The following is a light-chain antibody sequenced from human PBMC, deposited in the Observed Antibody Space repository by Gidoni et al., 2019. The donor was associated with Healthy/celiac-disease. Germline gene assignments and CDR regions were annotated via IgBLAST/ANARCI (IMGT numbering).Light chain of an antibody. CDR1: QSVSSGY. J-gene: IGKJ4*01. CDR3: QQYGSSPLLT. CDR2: GAS. Sequence: EIVWTQSPGTLSLSPGERATLSCRASQSVSSGYLAWYQQKPGQAPRLLIYGASSRATGIPDRFSGSGSGTDFTLTISRLEPEDFAVYYCQQYGSSPLLTFGGGTKVEIK. V-gene: IGKV3-20*01.